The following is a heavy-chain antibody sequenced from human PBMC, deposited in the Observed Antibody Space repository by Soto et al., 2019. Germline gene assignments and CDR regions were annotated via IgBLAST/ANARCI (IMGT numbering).Heavy chain of an antibody. CDR2: IGTSSSYI. Sequence: GGVLRLSCGASGFTFVSYTMNWVRQAPGRGLEWVSSIGTSSSYIYYGDSMKGRFTISRDNAKNSLYLEMNSLRAEDTAVYYCARESEDLTSNFDYWGQGTLVTVSS. V-gene: IGHV3-21*06. J-gene: IGHJ4*02. CDR3: ARESEDLTSNFDY. CDR1: GFTFVSYT.